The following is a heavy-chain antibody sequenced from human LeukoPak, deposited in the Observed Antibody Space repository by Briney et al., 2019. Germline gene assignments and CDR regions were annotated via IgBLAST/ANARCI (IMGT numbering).Heavy chain of an antibody. CDR3: ARDGYCSSTSCYVGPFDYYYYYGMDV. J-gene: IGHJ6*02. D-gene: IGHD2-2*03. Sequence: GGSLRLSCAASGFTFSSYAMSWVRQAPGKGLEWVSAISGSGGSTYYADSVKGRFTISRDNAKNSLYLQMNSLRAEDTAVYYCARDGYCSSTSCYVGPFDYYYYYGMDVWGQGTTVTVSS. CDR1: GFTFSSYA. V-gene: IGHV3-23*01. CDR2: ISGSGGST.